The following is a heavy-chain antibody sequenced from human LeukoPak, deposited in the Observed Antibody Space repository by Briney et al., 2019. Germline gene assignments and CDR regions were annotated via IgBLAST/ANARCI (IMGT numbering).Heavy chain of an antibody. V-gene: IGHV1-2*02. CDR2: INPNSGGT. J-gene: IGHJ4*02. D-gene: IGHD2-15*01. Sequence: ASVKVSCKASGYTFTGYYMHWVRQAPGQGLEWMGWINPNSGGTNYAQKFQGRVTMTRDTSISTAYMELSGLRSDNTAVFYCARTRYCSGSTCYSYLEYWGQGTLVTVSS. CDR1: GYTFTGYY. CDR3: ARTRYCSGSTCYSYLEY.